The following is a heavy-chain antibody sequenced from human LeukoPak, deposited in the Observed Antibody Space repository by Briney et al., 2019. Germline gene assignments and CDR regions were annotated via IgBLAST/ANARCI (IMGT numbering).Heavy chain of an antibody. J-gene: IGHJ4*02. CDR3: ARETGTTGIDY. CDR2: INAGNGNT. D-gene: IGHD1-1*01. CDR1: GYTFTGYY. V-gene: IGHV1-3*01. Sequence: ASVKVSCKASGYTFTGYYMHWVRQAPGQRLEWMGWINAGNGNTKYSQKFQGRVTITRDTSASTAYMELSSLRSEDTDVYYCARETGTTGIDYWGQGTLVTVSS.